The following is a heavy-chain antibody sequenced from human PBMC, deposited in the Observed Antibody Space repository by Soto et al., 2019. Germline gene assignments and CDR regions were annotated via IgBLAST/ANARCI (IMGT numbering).Heavy chain of an antibody. D-gene: IGHD5-12*01. CDR3: ASGEGLVATSPFDY. V-gene: IGHV4-34*01. Sequence: QVQLQQWGAGLLKPSETLSLTCAVYGGSFSGYYWSWIRQPPTKGLEWIGEINHSGSTNYNPSRQRRVTISVDTARNQFSLKLSSVNAADTAVDYCASGEGLVATSPFDYWGQGTLVTVSS. CDR1: GGSFSGYY. J-gene: IGHJ4*02. CDR2: INHSGST.